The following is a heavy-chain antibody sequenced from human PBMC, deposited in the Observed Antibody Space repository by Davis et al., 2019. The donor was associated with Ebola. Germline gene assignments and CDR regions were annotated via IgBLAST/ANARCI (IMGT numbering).Heavy chain of an antibody. CDR1: GFTFSSYS. Sequence: GESLKISCAASGFTFSSYSMNWVRQAPGKGLEWVSSISSSSSYIYYADSVKGRFTISRDNAKNSLYLQMNSLRAEDTAVYYCARDGRAYCSSTSCYHYYYYGMDVWGQGTTVTVSS. D-gene: IGHD2-2*01. V-gene: IGHV3-21*01. CDR3: ARDGRAYCSSTSCYHYYYYGMDV. CDR2: ISSSSSYI. J-gene: IGHJ6*02.